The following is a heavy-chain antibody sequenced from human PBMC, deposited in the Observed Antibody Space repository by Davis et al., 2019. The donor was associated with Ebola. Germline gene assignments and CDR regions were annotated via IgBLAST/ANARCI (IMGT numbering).Heavy chain of an antibody. D-gene: IGHD4-17*01. Sequence: AASVKVSCKASGGTFSSYAISWVRQAPGQGLEWMGRIIPILGIANYAQKFQGRVTITADKSTSTAYMELSSLRSEDTAVYYCARDLPRWHYGQTYYYYGMDVWGQGTTVTVSS. V-gene: IGHV1-69*04. CDR1: GGTFSSYA. CDR2: IIPILGIA. J-gene: IGHJ6*02. CDR3: ARDLPRWHYGQTYYYYGMDV.